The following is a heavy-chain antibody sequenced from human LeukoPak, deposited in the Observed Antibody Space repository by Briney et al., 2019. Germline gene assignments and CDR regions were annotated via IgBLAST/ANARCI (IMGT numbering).Heavy chain of an antibody. CDR2: ISYDGSNK. V-gene: IGHV3-30-3*01. Sequence: GGSLRLSCAASGFTFSSYAMSWVRQAPGKGLEWVAVISYDGSNKYYADSVKGRFTISRDNSKNTLYLQMNSLRAEDTAVYYCAREGWSYFDYWGQGTLVTVSS. CDR3: AREGWSYFDY. CDR1: GFTFSSYA. J-gene: IGHJ4*02.